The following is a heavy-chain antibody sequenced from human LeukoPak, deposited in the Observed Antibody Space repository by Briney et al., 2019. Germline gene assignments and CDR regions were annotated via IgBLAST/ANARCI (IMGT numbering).Heavy chain of an antibody. CDR3: ARDPYCSGGSCYSFDTDY. V-gene: IGHV3-23*01. D-gene: IGHD2-15*01. CDR2: ISGSGNT. J-gene: IGHJ4*02. Sequence: GGSLRLSCAASGFTFSSYAMSWVRQAPGKGLEWVSVISGSGNTFYADSVKGRFTISRDNSKNTLYLQMNSLRAEDTAVYYCARDPYCSGGSCYSFDTDYWGQGTLVTVSS. CDR1: GFTFSSYA.